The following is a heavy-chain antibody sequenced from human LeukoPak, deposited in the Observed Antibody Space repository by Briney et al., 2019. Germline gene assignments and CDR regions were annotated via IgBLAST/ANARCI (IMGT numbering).Heavy chain of an antibody. CDR3: ARGLWQPNAS. J-gene: IGHJ5*02. D-gene: IGHD2-8*01. V-gene: IGHV4-34*01. CDR2: INHSGST. CDR1: GGSFSGYY. Sequence: SETLSLTCAVYGGSFSGYYWSWIRQPPGKGLEWIGEINHSGSTNYNPSLKSRVTISVDTSKNQFSLKLSSVTAADTAVYYCARGLWQPNASWGQGTLVTVSS.